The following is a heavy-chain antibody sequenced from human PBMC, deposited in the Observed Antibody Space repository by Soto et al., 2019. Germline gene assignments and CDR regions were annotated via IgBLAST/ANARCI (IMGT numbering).Heavy chain of an antibody. V-gene: IGHV3-21*01. CDR2: ITRNSDI. D-gene: IGHD1-1*01. CDR1: VFTFTSYS. CDR3: AREETPWNIVYGLEA. Sequence: SXRLSCAWSVFTFTSYSRHVLRHAHGRGLELVSAITRNSDIYYADSVKGRFTISRDNAKNSVSPNMDRRSAEDTARYPWAREETPWNIVYGLEASGHATTV. J-gene: IGHJ6*01.